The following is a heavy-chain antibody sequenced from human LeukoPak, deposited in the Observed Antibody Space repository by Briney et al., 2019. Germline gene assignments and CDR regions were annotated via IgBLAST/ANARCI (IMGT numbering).Heavy chain of an antibody. J-gene: IGHJ3*02. D-gene: IGHD3-22*01. CDR1: GGSISTHY. CDR2: IYYSGST. Sequence: SETLSLTCTVSGGSISTHYWSWIRQPPGKGLEWIGYIYYSGSTNYNPSLKSRVTISVDTSKNQFSLKLSSVTAADTAVYYCARSSYYYDSNRAAFDIWGQGTMVTVSS. CDR3: ARSSYYYDSNRAAFDI. V-gene: IGHV4-59*11.